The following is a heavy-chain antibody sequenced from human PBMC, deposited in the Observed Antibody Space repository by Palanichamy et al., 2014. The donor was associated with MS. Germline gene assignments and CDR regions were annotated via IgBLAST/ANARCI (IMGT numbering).Heavy chain of an antibody. Sequence: EVQLVESGGGLVRPGGSLRLSCVVSGFTFRDYWMSWVRQAPGKGLEWVANINKDGGEKHCVDSVRGRFTISRDNAKNSLYLQMSSLRVEDTAVYYCARDNSGDGWYYWGQGTLVPVSS. D-gene: IGHD5-24*01. CDR1: GFTFRDYW. J-gene: IGHJ4*02. CDR2: INKDGGEK. CDR3: ARDNSGDGWYY. V-gene: IGHV3-7*03.